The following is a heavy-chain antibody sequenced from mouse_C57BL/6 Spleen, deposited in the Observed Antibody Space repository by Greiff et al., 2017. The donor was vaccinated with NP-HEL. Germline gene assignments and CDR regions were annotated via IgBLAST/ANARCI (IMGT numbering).Heavy chain of an antibody. CDR3: ARGYYGYVYAMDY. Sequence: QVQLQQPGAELVRPGSSVKLSCKASGYTFTSYWMHWVKQRPIQGLEWIGNIDPSDSETHYNQKFKDKATLTVDKSSSTAYMQLSSLTSEDSAVYYCARGYYGYVYAMDYWGQGTSVTVSS. D-gene: IGHD2-2*01. V-gene: IGHV1-52*01. J-gene: IGHJ4*01. CDR2: IDPSDSET. CDR1: GYTFTSYW.